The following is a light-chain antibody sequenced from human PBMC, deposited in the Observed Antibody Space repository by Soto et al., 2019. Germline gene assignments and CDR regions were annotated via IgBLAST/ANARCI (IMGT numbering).Light chain of an antibody. J-gene: IGKJ1*01. CDR2: GAS. V-gene: IGKV3-20*01. CDR3: QQYNSYSQT. CDR1: QSISRY. Sequence: IVLTQSPGTLSLSPWERTTLSCRASQSISRYLAWYQQKPGQGPRLLIYGASSRATGTPDRFSGSGSGTEFTLTISSLQPDDFATYYCQQYNSYSQTFGQGTKVDIK.